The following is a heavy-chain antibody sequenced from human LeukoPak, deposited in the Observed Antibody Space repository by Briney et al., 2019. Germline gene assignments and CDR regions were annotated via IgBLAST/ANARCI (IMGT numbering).Heavy chain of an antibody. J-gene: IGHJ4*02. CDR1: GGSISSYY. Sequence: LSLTCTVSGGSISSYYWSWVRQAPGKGLEWVSFIRSKAYGGTTGYAASVKGRFTISRDDSKSIAYLQMNSLKTEDTAVYYCTRVSLVAASVFFDYWGQGTLVTVSS. V-gene: IGHV3-49*04. CDR2: IRSKAYGGTT. CDR3: TRVSLVAASVFFDY. D-gene: IGHD2-15*01.